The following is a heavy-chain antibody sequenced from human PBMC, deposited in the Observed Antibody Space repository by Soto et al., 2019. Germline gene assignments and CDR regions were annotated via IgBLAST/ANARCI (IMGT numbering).Heavy chain of an antibody. D-gene: IGHD6-6*01. Sequence: SVKVSCKASGFTFTSSAVQWVRQARGQRLEWIGWIVVGSGNTNYAHKFQERVTITRDMSTSTAYMELSSLRSEDTAVYYCAADGIAARGGYYYYYGMDVWGQGTTVTVSS. CDR3: AADGIAARGGYYYYYGMDV. J-gene: IGHJ6*02. CDR1: GFTFTSSA. CDR2: IVVGSGNT. V-gene: IGHV1-58*01.